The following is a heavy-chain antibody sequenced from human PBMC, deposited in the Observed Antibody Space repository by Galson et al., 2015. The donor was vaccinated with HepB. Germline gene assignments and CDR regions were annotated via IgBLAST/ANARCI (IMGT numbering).Heavy chain of an antibody. CDR3: ARATDYYYDSSGYPIDY. V-gene: IGHV1-18*04. D-gene: IGHD3-22*01. CDR2: ISAYNGNT. CDR1: GYTFTSYG. Sequence: SVKVSCKASGYTFTSYGISWVRQAPGQGLEWMGWISAYNGNTNYAQKLQGRVTMTTDTSTSTAYMELRSLRSDDTAVYYCARATDYYYDSSGYPIDYWGQGTLVTVSS. J-gene: IGHJ4*02.